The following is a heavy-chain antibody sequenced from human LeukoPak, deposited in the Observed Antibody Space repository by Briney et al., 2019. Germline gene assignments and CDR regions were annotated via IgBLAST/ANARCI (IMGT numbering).Heavy chain of an antibody. V-gene: IGHV3-30-3*01. CDR2: IASDGSHT. J-gene: IGHJ3*02. Sequence: PGGSLRLSCAASGFTFSNYFMHWVRQAPGKGLGWVADIASDGSHTFYVESVEGRFTISRDNSKNILYLQMNSLGPEDTAVYFCARERQDTVIHSGAFDIWGQGTMVTVSS. D-gene: IGHD2-21*02. CDR3: ARERQDTVIHSGAFDI. CDR1: GFTFSNYF.